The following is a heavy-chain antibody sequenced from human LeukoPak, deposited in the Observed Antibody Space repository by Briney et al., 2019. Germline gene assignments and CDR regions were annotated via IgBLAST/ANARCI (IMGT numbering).Heavy chain of an antibody. CDR3: AKDSNPYYYDSSGPRFDP. Sequence: GGSLRLSCAASGFTFSSYSMNWVRQAPGKGLEWVSSISSSSSYIYYADSVKGRFTISRDNAKNSLYLQMNSLRAEDTAVYYCAKDSNPYYYDSSGPRFDPWGQGTLVTVSS. V-gene: IGHV3-21*01. CDR1: GFTFSSYS. CDR2: ISSSSSYI. J-gene: IGHJ5*02. D-gene: IGHD3-22*01.